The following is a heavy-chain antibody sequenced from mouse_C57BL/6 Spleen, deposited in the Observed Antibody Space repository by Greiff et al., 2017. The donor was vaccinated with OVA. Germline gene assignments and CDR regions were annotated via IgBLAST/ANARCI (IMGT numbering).Heavy chain of an antibody. CDR3: AILDSSGYVDAMDY. Sequence: VQLQQPGAELVKPGASVKVSCKASGYTFTSYWMHWVKQRPGQGLEWIGRIHPSDSDTNYNQKFKGKATLTVDKSSSTAYMQLSILTSEDSAVYYCAILDSSGYVDAMDYWGQGTSVTVSS. V-gene: IGHV1-74*01. J-gene: IGHJ4*01. D-gene: IGHD3-2*02. CDR2: IHPSDSDT. CDR1: GYTFTSYW.